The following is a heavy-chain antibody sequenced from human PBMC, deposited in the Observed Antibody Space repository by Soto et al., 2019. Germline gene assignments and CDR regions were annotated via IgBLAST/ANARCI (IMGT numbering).Heavy chain of an antibody. J-gene: IGHJ5*02. CDR2: IYSGGST. V-gene: IGHV3-53*04. Sequence: GGSLRLSCAASGFTVSSNYMSWVRQAPGKGLEWVSVIYSGGSTYYADSVKGRFTISRHNSKNTLYLQMNSLRAEDTAVYYCARDIFGIAVATWPRGFDPWGQGTLVTVSS. D-gene: IGHD6-19*01. CDR3: ARDIFGIAVATWPRGFDP. CDR1: GFTVSSNY.